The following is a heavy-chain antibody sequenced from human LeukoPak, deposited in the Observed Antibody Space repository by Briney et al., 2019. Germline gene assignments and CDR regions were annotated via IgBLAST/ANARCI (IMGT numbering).Heavy chain of an antibody. CDR1: GFTFSNYV. CDR2: ISYDGSNK. J-gene: IGHJ4*02. CDR3: ARARGPTTVISIFDY. Sequence: GGSLRLSCAASGFTFSNYVMEWVRQAPGKGLEWVAVISYDGSNKYYADSVKGRFTISRDNSKNTLYLQINSLRAEDTAVYYCARARGPTTVISIFDYWGQGTLVTVSS. D-gene: IGHD4-11*01. V-gene: IGHV3-30-3*01.